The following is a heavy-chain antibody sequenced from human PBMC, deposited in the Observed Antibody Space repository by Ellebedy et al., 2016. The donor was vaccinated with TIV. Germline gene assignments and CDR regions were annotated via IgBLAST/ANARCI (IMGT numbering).Heavy chain of an antibody. J-gene: IGHJ4*02. V-gene: IGHV3-7*01. Sequence: GGSLRLSXGGSGFTFGSYWMSWVRQAPGKGLEWVANIKEDGTEKYYVDSVKGRFTISRDNAKNVLYLQMNSLRAEDTAVYYCAREWERSADYWGQGTLVTVSS. CDR2: IKEDGTEK. D-gene: IGHD1-26*01. CDR3: AREWERSADY. CDR1: GFTFGSYW.